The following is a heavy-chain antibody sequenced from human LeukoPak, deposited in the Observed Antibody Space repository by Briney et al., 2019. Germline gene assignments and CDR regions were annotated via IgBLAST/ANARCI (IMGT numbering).Heavy chain of an antibody. CDR3: ARSSSGWYGY. CDR1: GFTFSSYE. D-gene: IGHD6-19*01. J-gene: IGHJ4*02. Sequence: GGSLRLSCAASGFTFSSYEMNWVRKAPGMGLEWVSSISSSSSYIYYADSVKGRFTISRDNAKNSLYLQMNSLRAEDTAVYYCARSSSGWYGYWGQGTLVTVSS. CDR2: ISSSSSYI. V-gene: IGHV3-21*01.